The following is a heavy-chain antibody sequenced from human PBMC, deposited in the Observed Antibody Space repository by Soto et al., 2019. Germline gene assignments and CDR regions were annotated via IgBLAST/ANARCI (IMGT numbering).Heavy chain of an antibody. Sequence: GGSLRLSCAASGFTFSSYGMHWVRQAPGKGLEWVAVISYDGSNKYYADSVKGRFTISRDNSKNTLYLQMNSLRAEDTAVYYCAKDRGNVLRFLEWLPEASTYCYGMDVWGQGTTVTVSS. CDR2: ISYDGSNK. V-gene: IGHV3-30*18. CDR1: GFTFSSYG. J-gene: IGHJ6*02. D-gene: IGHD3-3*01. CDR3: AKDRGNVLRFLEWLPEASTYCYGMDV.